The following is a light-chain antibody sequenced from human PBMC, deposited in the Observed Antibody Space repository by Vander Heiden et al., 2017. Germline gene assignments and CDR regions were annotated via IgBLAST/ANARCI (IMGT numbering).Light chain of an antibody. J-gene: IGKJ1*01. Sequence: EIVLTQSPGTLSLSPWESVTLSCRASHTISNNYLAWYQQKPGQAPRVPDLGSSRRATDSPNRVSGSGSGNGFTFPNSRLEPEGFAEYHRQPYGGSPWTFGQGTKVEIK. CDR1: HTISNNY. CDR3: QPYGGSPWT. CDR2: GSS. V-gene: IGKV3-20*01.